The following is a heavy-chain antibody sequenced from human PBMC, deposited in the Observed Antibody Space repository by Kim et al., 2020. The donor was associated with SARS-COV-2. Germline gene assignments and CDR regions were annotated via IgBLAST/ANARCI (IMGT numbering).Heavy chain of an antibody. CDR2: ISGSGGST. D-gene: IGHD6-13*01. J-gene: IGHJ6*02. Sequence: GGSLRLSCAASGFTFSSYAMSWVRQAPGKGLEWVSAISGSGGSTYYADSVKGRFTISRDNSKNTLYLQMNSLRAEDTAVYYCAKLQAAGTYYYYGMDVWGQGTTVTVSS. V-gene: IGHV3-23*01. CDR1: GFTFSSYA. CDR3: AKLQAAGTYYYYGMDV.